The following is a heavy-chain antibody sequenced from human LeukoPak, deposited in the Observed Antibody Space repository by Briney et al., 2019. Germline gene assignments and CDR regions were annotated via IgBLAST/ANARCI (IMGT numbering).Heavy chain of an antibody. Sequence: SSQTLTLTCTVSGALIYSAGYYWSWIRQHPGKGPEWLGYIYYCGRTSYNPSLKSRLTISVDKSENQFSLYVASVTAADTAVYYCARVGTAARLNWFDPWGQGTLVTVSS. CDR2: IYYCGRT. D-gene: IGHD6-6*01. V-gene: IGHV4-31*03. J-gene: IGHJ5*02. CDR3: ARVGTAARLNWFDP. CDR1: GALIYSAGYY.